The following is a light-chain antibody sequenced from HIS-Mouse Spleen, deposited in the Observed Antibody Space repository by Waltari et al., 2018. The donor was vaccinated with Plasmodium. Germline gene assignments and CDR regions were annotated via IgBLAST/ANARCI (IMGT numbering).Light chain of an antibody. Sequence: QSALTQPASVPGSPGQSITISCTGTSRDVGRSNLVPWYQQHPGKAPKLMIYEGSKRPSGVSNRFSGSKSGNTASLTISGLQAEDEADYYCCSYAGSSTYVFGTGTKVTVL. J-gene: IGLJ1*01. CDR2: EGS. CDR1: SRDVGRSNL. CDR3: CSYAGSSTYV. V-gene: IGLV2-23*01.